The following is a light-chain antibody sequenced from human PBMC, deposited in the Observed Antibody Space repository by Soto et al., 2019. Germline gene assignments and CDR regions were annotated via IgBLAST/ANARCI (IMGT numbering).Light chain of an antibody. J-gene: IGKJ1*01. Sequence: IPGTQSPPTLCASSWDRGIITCGASQPISTWMAWYQQKPGKAPKLLVYDASTLQSGVASRFSGSGSGTEFTLTISGLQSEDFAVYYCQQYKSYSSWTFGQGTKVDIK. CDR1: QPISTW. CDR2: DAS. V-gene: IGKV1-5*01. CDR3: QQYKSYSSWT.